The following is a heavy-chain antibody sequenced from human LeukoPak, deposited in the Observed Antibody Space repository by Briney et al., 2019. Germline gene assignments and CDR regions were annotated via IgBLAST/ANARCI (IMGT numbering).Heavy chain of an antibody. Sequence: GGSLRLSCAASGFTFSSYSMNWVRQAPGKGLEWVSSISSSSSYIYYADSVKGRFTISRDNAKNSLYLQMNSLRAEDTAVYYCARDRLRTATAHNYWGQGTLVTVSS. CDR2: ISSSSSYI. D-gene: IGHD5-18*01. CDR3: ARDRLRTATAHNY. V-gene: IGHV3-21*01. CDR1: GFTFSSYS. J-gene: IGHJ4*02.